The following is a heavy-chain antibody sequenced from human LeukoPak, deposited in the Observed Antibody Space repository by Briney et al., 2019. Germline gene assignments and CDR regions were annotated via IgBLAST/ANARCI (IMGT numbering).Heavy chain of an antibody. CDR3: GRCITTSLIVNDY. CDR1: GFTFSSYA. J-gene: IGHJ4*02. D-gene: IGHD1-20*01. CDR2: ISSSSTNI. Sequence: GGSLRLSCAASGFTFSSYAMTWVRQAPGKGLEWVSGISSSSTNIQYADSVKGRFSISRDNAKSSLYLQMNSLGAEDTAVYYCGRCITTSLIVNDYWGQGTLVTVSS. V-gene: IGHV3-21*01.